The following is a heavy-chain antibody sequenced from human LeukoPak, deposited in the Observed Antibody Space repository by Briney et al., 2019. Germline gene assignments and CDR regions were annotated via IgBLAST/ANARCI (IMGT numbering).Heavy chain of an antibody. V-gene: IGHV3-23*01. Sequence: GGSLRLSCAASGFTFSSYAMSWVRQAPGKGLEWVSAISGSGGSTYYADSVKGRFTISRDNSKNTLYLQMNSLRAEDTAVYYCGKRRGYYDCSCFFDYWGQGTLVTVSS. CDR3: GKRRGYYDCSCFFDY. J-gene: IGHJ4*02. CDR2: ISGSGGST. CDR1: GFTFSSYA. D-gene: IGHD3-22*01.